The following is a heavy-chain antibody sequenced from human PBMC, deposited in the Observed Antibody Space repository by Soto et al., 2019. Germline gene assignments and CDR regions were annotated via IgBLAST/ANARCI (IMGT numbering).Heavy chain of an antibody. J-gene: IGHJ4*02. Sequence: QVQLQESGPGLVKPSQTLSLTCTVSGGSISSGGYYWSWIRQHPGKGLEWIGYIYYSGSTYYNPSLKSRFTISVDTSKNQFSLKLSSVTAADTAVYYCARGDYGDQRFDYWGQGTLVTVSS. CDR2: IYYSGST. CDR1: GGSISSGGYY. D-gene: IGHD4-17*01. V-gene: IGHV4-31*03. CDR3: ARGDYGDQRFDY.